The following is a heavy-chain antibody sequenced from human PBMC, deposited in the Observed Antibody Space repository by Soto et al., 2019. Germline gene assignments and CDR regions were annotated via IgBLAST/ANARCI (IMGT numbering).Heavy chain of an antibody. CDR1: GFTFSSYG. CDR3: ASGMRYCTNGVCYTLGDY. Sequence: QVQLVESGGGVVQPGRSLRLSCAASGFTFSSYGMHWVRQAPGKGLEWVAVIWYDGSNKYYADSVKGRFTISRDNSKNTLYLQMNSLRAEDTDVYYCASGMRYCTNGVCYTLGDYWGQGTLVTVSS. V-gene: IGHV3-33*01. J-gene: IGHJ4*02. CDR2: IWYDGSNK. D-gene: IGHD2-8*01.